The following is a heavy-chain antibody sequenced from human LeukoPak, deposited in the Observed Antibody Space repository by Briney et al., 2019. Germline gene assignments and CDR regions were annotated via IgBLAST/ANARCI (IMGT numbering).Heavy chain of an antibody. CDR2: ISGSGGST. V-gene: IGHV3-23*01. J-gene: IGHJ4*02. CDR3: AKAPTVYSYEDY. CDR1: GFTFSSYA. Sequence: SGGSLRLSCAASGFTFSSYAMSWVRQAPGKGLEWVSAISGSGGSTYYADSVKGRFTISRDNSKNTLYLQMNSLRAEDTAVYYCAKAPTVYSYEDYWGQGTLVTVSS. D-gene: IGHD5-18*01.